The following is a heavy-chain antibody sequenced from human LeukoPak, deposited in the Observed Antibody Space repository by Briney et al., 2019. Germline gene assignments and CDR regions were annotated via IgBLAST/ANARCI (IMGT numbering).Heavy chain of an antibody. Sequence: SQTLSLTXSVSGDSISHGTYYWSWTRQPAGQGLEWIGRIYTTGVTNYNPSLKTRVTISVDPSLNQFSLNLTSVTAADTAVYYCAREFLASRRNWVDPWGQGTLVTVSS. J-gene: IGHJ5*02. CDR3: AREFLASRRNWVDP. D-gene: IGHD6-6*01. CDR2: IYTTGVT. CDR1: GDSISHGTYY. V-gene: IGHV4-61*02.